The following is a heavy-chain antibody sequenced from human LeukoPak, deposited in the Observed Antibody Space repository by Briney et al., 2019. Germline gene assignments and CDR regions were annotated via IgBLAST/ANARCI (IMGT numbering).Heavy chain of an antibody. CDR2: IRSKAYGGTT. Sequence: PGGSLRLSCTASGFTFGDYAMSWVRQAPGKGLEWVGFIRSKAYGGTTEYAASVKGRFTISRDDSKSIAYLQMNSLKTEDTAVYYCTRTIIRYFDWLSGPAAFDIWGQGTMVTVSP. J-gene: IGHJ3*02. CDR3: TRTIIRYFDWLSGPAAFDI. CDR1: GFTFGDYA. D-gene: IGHD3-9*01. V-gene: IGHV3-49*04.